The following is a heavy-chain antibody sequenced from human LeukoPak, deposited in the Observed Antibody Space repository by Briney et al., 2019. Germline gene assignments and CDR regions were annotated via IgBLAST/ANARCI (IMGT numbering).Heavy chain of an antibody. Sequence: SETLSLTCAVYGGSFSGYYWSWIRQPPGKGLEWIGEINHSGRTIYNPSLKSRVTISVDTSKNQFSLKLSSVTAADTAVYYCARAARDDWVDPWGQGTLVTVSS. J-gene: IGHJ5*02. CDR2: INHSGRT. CDR3: ARAARDDWVDP. V-gene: IGHV4-34*01. CDR1: GGSFSGYY.